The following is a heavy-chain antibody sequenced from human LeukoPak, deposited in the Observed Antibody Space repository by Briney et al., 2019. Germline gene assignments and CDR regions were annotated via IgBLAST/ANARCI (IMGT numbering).Heavy chain of an antibody. D-gene: IGHD5-24*01. CDR3: AKASRDGYFDY. CDR1: GGTFSSYA. CDR2: INPSSGST. Sequence: ASVTVSCKASGGTFSSYAISWVRQAPGQGLEWMGIINPSSGSTSYAQKFQGRVTMTRDTSTSTVYMELSSLRSEDTAVYYCAKASRDGYFDYWGQGTLVTVSS. J-gene: IGHJ4*02. V-gene: IGHV1-46*01.